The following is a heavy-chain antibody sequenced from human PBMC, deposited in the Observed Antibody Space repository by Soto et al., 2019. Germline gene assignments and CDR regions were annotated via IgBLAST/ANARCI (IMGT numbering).Heavy chain of an antibody. Sequence: ASETLSLTCTVSGGSISSYYWSWIRQPPGKGLEWIGYIYYSGSTNYNPSLKSRVTISVDTPKNQFSLKLSSVTAADTAVYYCAGDYYYDSSGYASDAFDIWGQGTMVTVSS. D-gene: IGHD3-22*01. V-gene: IGHV4-59*01. CDR1: GGSISSYY. CDR2: IYYSGST. J-gene: IGHJ3*02. CDR3: AGDYYYDSSGYASDAFDI.